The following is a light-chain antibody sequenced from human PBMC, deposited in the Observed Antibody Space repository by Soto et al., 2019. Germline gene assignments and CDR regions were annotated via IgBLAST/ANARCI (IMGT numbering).Light chain of an antibody. Sequence: VVMTQSPLYLPVTLGQPASISCSSTHSLVYADGNTYLQWFQQRPGQSPRRLIYKISNRDSGVPDRFSGSGSGTDFTLQISRVEAEDVGVYYCMQGTHWPLTFGQGTRLEI. CDR2: KIS. CDR1: HSLVYADGNTY. J-gene: IGKJ5*01. CDR3: MQGTHWPLT. V-gene: IGKV2-30*01.